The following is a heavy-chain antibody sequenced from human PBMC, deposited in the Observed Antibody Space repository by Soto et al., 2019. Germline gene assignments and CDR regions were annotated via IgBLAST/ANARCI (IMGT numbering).Heavy chain of an antibody. CDR2: IYYSGST. V-gene: IGHV4-39*01. Sequence: SETLSLTCTVSGGSISSSSYYWGWIRQPPGKGLEWVGSIYYSGSTYYNPSLKSRVTISVDTSKNQFSLKLSSVTAADTAVYYCARHRDDSGSYFDYWGQGTLVTVSS. J-gene: IGHJ4*02. CDR1: GGSISSSSYY. CDR3: ARHRDDSGSYFDY. D-gene: IGHD1-26*01.